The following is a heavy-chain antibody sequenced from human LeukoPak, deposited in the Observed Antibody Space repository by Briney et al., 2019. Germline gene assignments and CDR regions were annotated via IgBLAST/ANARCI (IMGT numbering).Heavy chain of an antibody. CDR3: ARRVDTAMVGPDDAFDI. D-gene: IGHD5-18*01. J-gene: IGHJ3*02. Sequence: SETLSLTCTVSGGSISSSSYYWGWIRQPPGKGLEWIGSIYYSGSTYYNPSLKSRVTISVDTSKNQFSLKLSSVTAADTAVYYCARRVDTAMVGPDDAFDIWGQGTMVTVSS. V-gene: IGHV4-39*01. CDR1: GGSISSSSYY. CDR2: IYYSGST.